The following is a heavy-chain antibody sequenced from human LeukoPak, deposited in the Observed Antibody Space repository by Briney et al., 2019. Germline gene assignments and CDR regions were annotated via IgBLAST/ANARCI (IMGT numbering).Heavy chain of an antibody. CDR2: IKQDGSEE. J-gene: IGHJ3*02. Sequence: VGSLRLSCAVSGVNFSSYWMSWVRQAPGKGLEWVANIKQDGSEEYYVDSVKGRFTISRDNSKNTLYLQMNSLRAEDTAVYYCARGGSYHSAFDIWGQGTMVTVSS. CDR3: ARGGSYHSAFDI. D-gene: IGHD1-26*01. V-gene: IGHV3-7*03. CDR1: GVNFSSYW.